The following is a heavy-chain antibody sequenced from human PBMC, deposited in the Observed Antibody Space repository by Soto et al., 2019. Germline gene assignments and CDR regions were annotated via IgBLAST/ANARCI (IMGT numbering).Heavy chain of an antibody. D-gene: IGHD4-17*01. J-gene: IGHJ6*02. CDR1: GYTFTDHY. CDR3: ARGRTVNFYGMDV. Sequence: QVQLVQSGAEVKKPGASVKVSYVASGYTFTDHYIHWVRQAPGQGLEWMGWINPHSGDTIYAQKFQGRVTLTMDTSISTAYMELSRLRSDDTAVYYCARGRTVNFYGMDVWGQGPTVTVSS. CDR2: INPHSGDT. V-gene: IGHV1-2*02.